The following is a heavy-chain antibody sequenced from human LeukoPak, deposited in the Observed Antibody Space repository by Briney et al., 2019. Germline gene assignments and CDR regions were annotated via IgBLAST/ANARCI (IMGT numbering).Heavy chain of an antibody. CDR2: IIPIFGTA. CDR3: ARVDIVVVTGMDV. CDR1: GGTFSSYA. V-gene: IGHV1-69*01. D-gene: IGHD2-2*03. J-gene: IGHJ6*02. Sequence: SVKVSFKASGGTFSSYAISWVRQAPGQGLEWMGGIIPIFGTANYAQKFQGRVTITADESTSTAYMELSSLRSEDTAVYYCARVDIVVVTGMDVWGQGTTVTVSS.